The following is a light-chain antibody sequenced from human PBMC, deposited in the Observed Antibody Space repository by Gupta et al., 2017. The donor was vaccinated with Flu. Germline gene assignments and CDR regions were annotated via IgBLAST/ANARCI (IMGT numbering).Light chain of an antibody. V-gene: IGKV3-11*01. J-gene: IGKJ3*01. Sequence: EIVLTQSPATLSLSPGERATLSCRASQSVSSYLAWYQQKPGQAPRLLIYDASNRATGIPARFSGSGSGTDFTLTISSLETEDFAVYYCQQRSNWHLFGHGTKVDIK. CDR2: DAS. CDR1: QSVSSY. CDR3: QQRSNWHL.